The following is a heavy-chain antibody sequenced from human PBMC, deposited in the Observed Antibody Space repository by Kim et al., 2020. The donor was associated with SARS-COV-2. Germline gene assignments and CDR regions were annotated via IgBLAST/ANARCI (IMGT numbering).Heavy chain of an antibody. J-gene: IGHJ6*02. CDR3: ARGAQLVDYYYGMDV. CDR1: GGSISSGGYY. CDR2: IYYSGST. V-gene: IGHV4-31*03. D-gene: IGHD6-13*01. Sequence: SETLSLTCTVSGGSISSGGYYWSWIRQHPGKGLEWIGYIYYSGSTYYNPSLKSRVTISVDTSKNQFSLKLSSVTAADTAVYYCARGAQLVDYYYGMDVWGQGTTVTVSS.